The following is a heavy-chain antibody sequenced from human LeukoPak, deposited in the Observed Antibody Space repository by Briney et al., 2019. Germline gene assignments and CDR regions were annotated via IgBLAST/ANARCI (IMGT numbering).Heavy chain of an antibody. CDR1: GGSIGGHNLY. Sequence: SETLSLTCTVSGGSIGGHNLYWDWNRQPPGRGREWIASIYYNGNTFYNPSLKSRVAISIDMSKSQFSLHLSSVTAADTAIYYCARLTALAGHRGAFDIWGPGTMVTVSS. D-gene: IGHD6-19*01. CDR3: ARLTALAGHRGAFDI. J-gene: IGHJ3*02. CDR2: IYYNGNT. V-gene: IGHV4-39*01.